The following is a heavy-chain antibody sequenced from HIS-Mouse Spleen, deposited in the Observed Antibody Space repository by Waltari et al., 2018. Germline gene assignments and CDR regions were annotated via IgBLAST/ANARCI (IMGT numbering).Heavy chain of an antibody. V-gene: IGHV3-30*03. Sequence: VKLVEPGGGVVQPGWSLRLSWAPSVSPLSRHGTHRVRQAPGKGLEGVAVKSYDGSNKYYADSVKGRFTISRDNSKNTLYLRMNSLRAEDTAVYYCEGVDGSGSYYFDYWGQGTLVTVSS. J-gene: IGHJ4*02. CDR1: VSPLSRHG. D-gene: IGHD3-10*01. CDR3: EGVDGSGSYYFDY. CDR2: KSYDGSNK.